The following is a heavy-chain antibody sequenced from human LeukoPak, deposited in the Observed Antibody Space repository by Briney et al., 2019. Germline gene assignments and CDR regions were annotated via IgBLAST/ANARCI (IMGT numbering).Heavy chain of an antibody. CDR1: GDSISSSPYY. D-gene: IGHD6-13*01. CDR2: ISRSVGT. J-gene: IGHJ4*02. V-gene: IGHV4-39*01. Sequence: SETLSLTCSVSGDSISSSPYYWGWIRQPPGKELEWVGKISRSVGTHYNPSLKSRVTISIDMSKNQFSLKLNAVTAADTAVYYCARLSSNGATYFDYRGQGTLVTVSS. CDR3: ARLSSNGATYFDY.